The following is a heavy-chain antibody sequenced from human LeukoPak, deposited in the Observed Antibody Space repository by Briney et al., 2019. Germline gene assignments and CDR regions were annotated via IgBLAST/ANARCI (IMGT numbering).Heavy chain of an antibody. CDR2: ISYDGTNK. CDR1: RFTFSRYG. J-gene: IGHJ6*03. CDR3: ARVGDSSSSVADYYYMDV. V-gene: IGHV3-30*03. Sequence: GRSLRLSCTASRFTFSRYGMHWVRQAPGKGLEWVAVISYDGTNKYYSDSVKGRFTISRDNSKNTLYLQMNSVRAEDTAVYYCARVGDSSSSVADYYYMDVWGKGTTVTVSS. D-gene: IGHD6-6*01.